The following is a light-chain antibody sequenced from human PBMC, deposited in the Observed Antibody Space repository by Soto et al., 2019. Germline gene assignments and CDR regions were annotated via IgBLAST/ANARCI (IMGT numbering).Light chain of an antibody. J-gene: IGLJ2*01. V-gene: IGLV2-14*01. CDR1: SSDVGGYDF. CDR2: EVS. CDR3: SSYTSSSTVV. Sequence: QSALTQPASVSGSPGQSITISCTGTSSDVGGYDFVSWYQQHPGKAPKLMIYEVSNRPSGVSNRFSGSKSGNTASLTISGLQAEDDAHYYCSSYTSSSTVVFGGGTKLTVL.